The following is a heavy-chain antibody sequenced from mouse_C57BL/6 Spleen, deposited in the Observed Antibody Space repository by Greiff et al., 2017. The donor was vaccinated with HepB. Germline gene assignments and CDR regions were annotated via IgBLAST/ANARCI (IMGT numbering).Heavy chain of an antibody. J-gene: IGHJ3*01. V-gene: IGHV1-81*01. CDR1: GYTFTSYG. Sequence: VKLQESGAELARPGASVKLSCKASGYTFTSYGISWVKQRTGQGLEWIGEIYPRNGNTYYNEKFKGKATLNADKSSSTAYMELRSLTSEDSAVYCWARGYYGSSIDYWGQGTLVTVSA. CDR2: IYPRNGNT. D-gene: IGHD1-1*01. CDR3: ARGYYGSSIDY.